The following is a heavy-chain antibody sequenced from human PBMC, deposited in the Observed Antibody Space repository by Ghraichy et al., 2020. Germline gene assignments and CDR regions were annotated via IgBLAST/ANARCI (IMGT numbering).Heavy chain of an antibody. D-gene: IGHD2-2*02. J-gene: IGHJ3*02. CDR3: AKDAIPRNSLWDPFDI. CDR1: GFIFSEYA. CDR2: IRGPGIAP. V-gene: IGHV3-23*01. Sequence: GGSLRLSCAASGFIFSEYAMRWVRQTPGKGLEWVAVIRGPGIAPYYADSVKGRLTVSRDNTKKILYLQMNSLRADDTALYYCAKDAIPRNSLWDPFDIWGQGTRVTVSS.